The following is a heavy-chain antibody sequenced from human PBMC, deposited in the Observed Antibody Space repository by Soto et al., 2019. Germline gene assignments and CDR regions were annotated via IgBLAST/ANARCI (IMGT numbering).Heavy chain of an antibody. CDR2: IANDGNEK. CDR1: GFTFKTHA. J-gene: IGHJ6*02. D-gene: IGHD1-26*01. CDR3: GKDVGDYVPYYYGVDV. V-gene: IGHV3-30*18. Sequence: QVQLVESGGGVVQPGTSLRLSCAASGFTFKTHAMHWVRQAPGKGLEWMAVIANDGNEKFYADSVKGRFTISRDNSKNALYLQINTLRNDDTAVYYCGKDVGDYVPYYYGVDVWGQGTTVTVSS.